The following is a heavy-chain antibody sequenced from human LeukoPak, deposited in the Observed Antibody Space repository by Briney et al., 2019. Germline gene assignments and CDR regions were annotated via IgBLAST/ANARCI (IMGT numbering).Heavy chain of an antibody. Sequence: KTSDTLSLTCTVSGGSISSGSYYWSWIRQPAGKGLEWIGRIYTSGSTNYNPSLKSRVTISVDTSKNQFSLKLSSVTAADTAVYYCARGREGYYYDSSGYSNWFDPWGQGTLVTVSS. J-gene: IGHJ5*02. V-gene: IGHV4-61*02. CDR1: GGSISSGSYY. D-gene: IGHD3-22*01. CDR3: ARGREGYYYDSSGYSNWFDP. CDR2: IYTSGST.